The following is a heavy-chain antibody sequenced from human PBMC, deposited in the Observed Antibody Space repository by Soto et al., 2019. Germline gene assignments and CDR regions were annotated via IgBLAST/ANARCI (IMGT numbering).Heavy chain of an antibody. CDR3: AHRPWYAFEP. CDR2: IYWDGEK. CDR1: GFSLSTTGMG. V-gene: IGHV2-5*02. J-gene: IGHJ5*02. D-gene: IGHD6-13*01. Sequence: QITLKESGPTLVKPTQTLTLTCTFSGFSLSTTGMGVGWIRQPPGKALEWLALIYWDGEKRYSPSLKSRLTITKDTSQNQVVLTMTNIDPVDTATYYCAHRPWYAFEPWGQGILVTVSS.